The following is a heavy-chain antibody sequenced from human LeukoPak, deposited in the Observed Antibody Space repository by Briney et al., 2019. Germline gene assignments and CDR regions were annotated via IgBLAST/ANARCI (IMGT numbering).Heavy chain of an antibody. CDR3: ARTAITMVRGVIIHYFDY. J-gene: IGHJ4*02. D-gene: IGHD3-10*01. Sequence: SQTLSLTCTVSGGSISSGGYYWSLIRQHPGKGLEWIGYIYYSGSTYYNPSLKSRVTISVDTSKNQFSLKLSSVTAADTAVYYCARTAITMVRGVIIHYFDYWGQGTLVTVSS. CDR2: IYYSGST. V-gene: IGHV4-31*03. CDR1: GGSISSGGYY.